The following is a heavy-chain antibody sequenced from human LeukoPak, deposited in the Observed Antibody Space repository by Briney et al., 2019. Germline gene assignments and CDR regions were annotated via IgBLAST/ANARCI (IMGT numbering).Heavy chain of an antibody. D-gene: IGHD2-2*01. Sequence: TLSLTCTVSGGSISSGGYYWSWIRQHPGKGLEWIGYIYYSGSTYYNPSLKSRVTISVDTSKNQFSLKLSSVTAADTAVYYCAREAPGPSLQNRDIVVVPAAIGANWFDPWGQGTLVTVSS. CDR3: AREAPGPSLQNRDIVVVPAAIGANWFDP. CDR1: GGSISSGGYY. J-gene: IGHJ5*02. CDR2: IYYSGST. V-gene: IGHV4-31*03.